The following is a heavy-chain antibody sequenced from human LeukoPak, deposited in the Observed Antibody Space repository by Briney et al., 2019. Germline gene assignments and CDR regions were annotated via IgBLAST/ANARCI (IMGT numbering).Heavy chain of an antibody. CDR2: ISYDGSNK. V-gene: IGHV3-30*04. J-gene: IGHJ4*02. CDR1: GFTFSSYA. CDR3: AKGQYCGGDCYSGLDY. Sequence: QPGRSLRLSCAASGFTFSSYAMHWVRQAPGKGLEWVAVISYDGSNKYYADSVKGRFTISRDNSKNTLYLQMNSLRAEDTAVYYCAKGQYCGGDCYSGLDYWGQGTLVTVSS. D-gene: IGHD2-21*02.